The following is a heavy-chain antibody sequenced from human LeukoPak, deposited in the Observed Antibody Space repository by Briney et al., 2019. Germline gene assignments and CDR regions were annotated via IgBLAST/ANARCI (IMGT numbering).Heavy chain of an antibody. CDR2: IYYSGST. Sequence: SETLSLTCTVSGGSISSYYWSWIRQPPGKGLEWIGYIYYSGSTNYNPSLKSRVTISVDTSKNQFSLKLSSVTAADTAVYYCARAQSSGWYFDYWGQGTLVTVSS. J-gene: IGHJ4*02. CDR3: ARAQSSGWYFDY. CDR1: GGSISSYY. D-gene: IGHD6-19*01. V-gene: IGHV4-59*01.